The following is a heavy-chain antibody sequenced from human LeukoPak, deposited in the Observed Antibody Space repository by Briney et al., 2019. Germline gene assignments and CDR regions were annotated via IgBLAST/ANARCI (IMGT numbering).Heavy chain of an antibody. CDR1: GFTFSSYA. D-gene: IGHD3-10*01. CDR2: ISSNGGST. V-gene: IGHV3-64*01. CDR3: ARGGHYGSGSYYYYYYYYMDV. J-gene: IGHJ6*03. Sequence: GGSLRLSCAASGFTFSSYAMHWVRQAPGKGLEYVSAISSNGGSTYYANSVKGRFTISRDNSKNTLYLQMGSLGAEDMAVYYCARGGHYGSGSYYYYYYYYMDVWGKGTTVTISS.